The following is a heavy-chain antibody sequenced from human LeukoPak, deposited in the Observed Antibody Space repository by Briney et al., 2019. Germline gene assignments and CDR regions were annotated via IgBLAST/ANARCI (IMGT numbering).Heavy chain of an antibody. CDR3: ARISSSWHYFDY. CDR1: GFTFSSYS. J-gene: IGHJ4*02. Sequence: GGSLRLSCAASGFTFSSYSMNWVRQAPGKGLEWVSSISTSSSYIYYADSVKGRSTISRHNAKNSLYLQMNSLRAEDTAVYYCARISSSWHYFDYWGQGTLVTVSS. V-gene: IGHV3-21*01. D-gene: IGHD6-13*01. CDR2: ISTSSSYI.